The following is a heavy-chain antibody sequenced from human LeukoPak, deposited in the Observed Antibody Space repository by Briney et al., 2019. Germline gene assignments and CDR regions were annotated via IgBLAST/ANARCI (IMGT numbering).Heavy chain of an antibody. Sequence: SETLSLTCAVSGASMSSYYWTWIRQPPGKGLEWIGYIYSSGSTNSNPSLKSRVTISVDTSKNQFSLNLSSVTAADTAVYYCARGGEAGLADWGQGTLVTVSS. V-gene: IGHV4-59*01. D-gene: IGHD4-17*01. J-gene: IGHJ4*02. CDR2: IYSSGST. CDR3: ARGGEAGLAD. CDR1: GASMSSYY.